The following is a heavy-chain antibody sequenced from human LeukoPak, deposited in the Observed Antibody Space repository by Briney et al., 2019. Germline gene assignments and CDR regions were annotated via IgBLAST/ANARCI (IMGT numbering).Heavy chain of an antibody. Sequence: GGSLRLSCAASGFTFDDYGMSWVRQAPGKGLEWVANIKQDGSEKYYVDSVKGRFTISRDNAKNSLYLQMNSLRAEDTAVYYCAKYYYDSSGYEDAFDIWGQGTMVTVSS. J-gene: IGHJ3*02. D-gene: IGHD3-22*01. CDR1: GFTFDDYG. V-gene: IGHV3-7*01. CDR3: AKYYYDSSGYEDAFDI. CDR2: IKQDGSEK.